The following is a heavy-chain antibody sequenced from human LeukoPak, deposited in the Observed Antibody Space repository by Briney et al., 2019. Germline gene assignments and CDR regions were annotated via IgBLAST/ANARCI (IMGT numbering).Heavy chain of an antibody. J-gene: IGHJ5*02. CDR3: ATGPYSTNEVVWFDP. CDR2: IIPIFGTA. D-gene: IGHD6-13*01. Sequence: SVKVSCKASGGTFSSYAISWVRQAPGQGLEWMGGIIPIFGTANYAQKFQGRVTMTEDTSTDTAYMELSSLRSEDTAVYYCATGPYSTNEVVWFDPWGQGTLVTVSS. CDR1: GGTFSSYA. V-gene: IGHV1-69*06.